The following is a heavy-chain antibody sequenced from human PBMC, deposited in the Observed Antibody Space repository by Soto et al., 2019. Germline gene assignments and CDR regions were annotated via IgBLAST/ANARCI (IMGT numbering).Heavy chain of an antibody. CDR2: IIPIFGTA. CDR1: GGTFSSYA. V-gene: IGHV1-69*01. CDR3: ASLYDSSGYMRGDYFDY. J-gene: IGHJ4*02. Sequence: QVQLVQSGAEVKKPGSSVKVSCKASGGTFSSYAISWVRQAPGQGLAWMGGIIPIFGTANYAQKFQGRVTITADESTGTAYMKLSSLRSEDTAVYYCASLYDSSGYMRGDYFDYWGQGTLVTDSS. D-gene: IGHD3-22*01.